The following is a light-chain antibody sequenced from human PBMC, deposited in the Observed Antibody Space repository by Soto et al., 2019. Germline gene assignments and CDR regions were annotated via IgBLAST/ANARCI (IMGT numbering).Light chain of an antibody. V-gene: IGKV1-27*01. CDR3: QKYTSDQWT. J-gene: IGKJ1*01. CDR2: AAS. CDR1: NGISNY. Sequence: DIQMTQSPSSLSASVGDRVTITCRTSNGISNYLTWYQQKPGKTPKLLNYAASTLQPGVISLCSGSGSGTDLTPTISSLQPEHLATYYCQKYTSDQWTFGQGTKVEIK.